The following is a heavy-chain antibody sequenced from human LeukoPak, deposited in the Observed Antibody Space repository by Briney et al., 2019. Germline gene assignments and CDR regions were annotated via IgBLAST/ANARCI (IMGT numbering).Heavy chain of an antibody. V-gene: IGHV3-23*01. CDR3: ARAFTEMVTGYYMDV. CDR1: GFDFSSYA. D-gene: IGHD5-18*01. J-gene: IGHJ6*03. Sequence: GGSLRLSCTASGFDFSSYAMSWVRQAPGRGLEWVSVISGSGGSTYHADSVKGRFTISRDNAKNTLYLQMNSLRAEDTAVYYCARAFTEMVTGYYMDVWGKGTTVTVSS. CDR2: ISGSGGST.